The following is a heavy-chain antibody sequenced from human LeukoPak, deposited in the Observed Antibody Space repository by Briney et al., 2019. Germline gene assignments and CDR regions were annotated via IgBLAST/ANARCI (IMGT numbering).Heavy chain of an antibody. V-gene: IGHV3-23*01. CDR2: ISGSGGST. CDR1: GFTFSSYA. Sequence: GGSLRLSCAASGFTFSSYAMSWVRQAPGKGLEWVSAISGSGGSTYYADYVKGRFTISRDNSKNTLYLQMNSLRAEDTAVYYCARRYCSSTSCYIDYWGQGTLVTVSS. D-gene: IGHD2-2*02. CDR3: ARRYCSSTSCYIDY. J-gene: IGHJ4*02.